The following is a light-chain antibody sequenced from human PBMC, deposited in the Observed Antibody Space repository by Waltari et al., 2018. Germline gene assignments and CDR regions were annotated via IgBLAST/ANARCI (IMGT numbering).Light chain of an antibody. CDR3: SSYASSTTRV. CDR1: SSDVGGYNY. J-gene: IGLJ1*01. Sequence: QSALTQPASVSGSPGQSITISCNGTSSDVGGYNYVSWYQQHLGKAPKLMIYGVSNRPSGVSARVSGSKSGNTASLTISGLQAEDEADYYCSSYASSTTRVFGSGTKVTVL. V-gene: IGLV2-14*01. CDR2: GVS.